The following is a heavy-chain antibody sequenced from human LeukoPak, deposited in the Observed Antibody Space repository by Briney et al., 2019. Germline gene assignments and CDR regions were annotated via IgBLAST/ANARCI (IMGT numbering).Heavy chain of an antibody. CDR1: GFTFSSYW. J-gene: IGHJ5*02. V-gene: IGHV3-74*01. Sequence: PGGSLRLSCAASGFTFSSYWMHWVRQAPGKGLVRVSRINSDGSSTSYADSVKGRFTISRDNAKNTLYLQMNSLRAEDTAVYYCARESYYDSSGMPNWFDPWGQGTLVTVSS. CDR2: INSDGSST. D-gene: IGHD3-22*01. CDR3: ARESYYDSSGMPNWFDP.